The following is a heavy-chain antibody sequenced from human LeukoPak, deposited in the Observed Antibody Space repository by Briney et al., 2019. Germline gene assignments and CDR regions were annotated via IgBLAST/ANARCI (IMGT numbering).Heavy chain of an antibody. D-gene: IGHD3-22*01. CDR1: GFTFSSYG. Sequence: GSLRLSCAASGFTFSSYGMHWVRQAPGKGLEWVAVIWYDGSNKYYADSVKGRFTISRDNSKNTLYLQMNSLRAEDTAVYYCARDNNYYDTLGYFDYWGQGTLVTVSS. CDR3: ARDNNYYDTLGYFDY. J-gene: IGHJ4*02. CDR2: IWYDGSNK. V-gene: IGHV3-33*01.